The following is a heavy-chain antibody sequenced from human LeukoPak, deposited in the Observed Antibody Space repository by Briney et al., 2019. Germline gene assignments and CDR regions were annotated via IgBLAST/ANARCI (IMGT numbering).Heavy chain of an antibody. CDR1: GFTFTIYW. D-gene: IGHD3-10*01. J-gene: IGHJ4*02. CDR2: MKPDGSEG. Sequence: GGSLRLSCAASGFTFTIYWMNWVRQAPGKGLEWVATMKPDGSEGYYVDSVKGRFTISRDNAKNSLYLQVNSLRAEDTAMYYCTRDRGWVTNDYWGQGTLVTVSS. V-gene: IGHV3-7*01. CDR3: TRDRGWVTNDY.